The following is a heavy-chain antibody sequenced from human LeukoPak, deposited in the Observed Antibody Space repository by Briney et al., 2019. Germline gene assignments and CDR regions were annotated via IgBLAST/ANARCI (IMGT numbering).Heavy chain of an antibody. Sequence: GGSLRLSCAASGFTFSSYAMHWVRQAPGKGLEWVAVISYDGSNKYYADSVKGRFTISRDNSKNTLYLQMNSLRAEDTAVYYCAKDVSSGWRFDYWGQGTLVTVSS. J-gene: IGHJ4*02. D-gene: IGHD6-19*01. CDR2: ISYDGSNK. CDR3: AKDVSSGWRFDY. V-gene: IGHV3-30-3*01. CDR1: GFTFSSYA.